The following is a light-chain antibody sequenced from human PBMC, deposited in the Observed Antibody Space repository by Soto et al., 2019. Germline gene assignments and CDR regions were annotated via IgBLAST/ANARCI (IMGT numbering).Light chain of an antibody. J-gene: IGLJ1*01. V-gene: IGLV2-8*01. CDR2: EIN. CDR3: SSFAGSNNFPYV. CDR1: SSDVGAYDY. Sequence: QSALTQPPSASGSPGQSVTISCTGTSSDVGAYDYVSWYQQHPGKAPKLMIYEINKRPSGVPDRFSGSKSGNTASLTVSGLQAEDEADYYCSSFAGSNNFPYVFGTGTKVTDL.